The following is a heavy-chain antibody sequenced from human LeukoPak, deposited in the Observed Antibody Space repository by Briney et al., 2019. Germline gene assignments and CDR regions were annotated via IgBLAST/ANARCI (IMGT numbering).Heavy chain of an antibody. CDR3: ARGYCSSTDCHLARHFEY. J-gene: IGHJ4*02. CDR2: ITSATVTL. V-gene: IGHV3-48*02. Sequence: PGGSLRLSRAPSGFTFRTLGVGGVPQAPGKGREWLSYITSATVTLYMNSVKGRFTISRDNAKNSLYLQMNGLREEDTAVYYCARGYCSSTDCHLARHFEYWGQGTRVTVSS. CDR1: GFTFRTLG. D-gene: IGHD2-2*01.